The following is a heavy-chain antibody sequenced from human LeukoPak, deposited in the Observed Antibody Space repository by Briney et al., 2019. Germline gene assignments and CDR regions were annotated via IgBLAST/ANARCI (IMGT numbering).Heavy chain of an antibody. CDR1: GGSLSGYF. V-gene: IGHV4-34*01. Sequence: PSETLSLTCAVYGGSLSGYFWSWIRQPPGKGLEWIGYIYSSGSTYYNPSLKSRVTISVDTSKNQFSLKLSSVTAADTAVYYCARVLYYYYYMDVWGKGTTVTVSS. CDR3: ARVLYYYYYMDV. J-gene: IGHJ6*03. CDR2: IYSSGST.